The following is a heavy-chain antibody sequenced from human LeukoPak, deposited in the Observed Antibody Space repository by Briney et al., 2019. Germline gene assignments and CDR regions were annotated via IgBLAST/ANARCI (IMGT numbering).Heavy chain of an antibody. CDR3: AAEPDSRELVGYGMDV. Sequence: SVKVSCKASGFTFTSSAVQWVRQARGQRLEWIGWIVVGSGNTNYAQKFQERVTITRDMSTSTAYMELSSLRSEDTAVYYCAAEPDSRELVGYGMDVWGKGTTVIVSS. V-gene: IGHV1-58*01. CDR2: IVVGSGNT. D-gene: IGHD3-10*01. CDR1: GFTFTSSA. J-gene: IGHJ6*04.